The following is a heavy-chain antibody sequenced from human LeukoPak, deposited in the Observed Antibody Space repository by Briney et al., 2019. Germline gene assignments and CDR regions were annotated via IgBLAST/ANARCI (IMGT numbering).Heavy chain of an antibody. Sequence: PGGSLRLSCAASGFTFSSYGMHWVRQAPGKGLEWVAVIWYDGSNKYYADYVKGRFTISRDNSKNTLYLQMNNVRAEDTAVYYCVRGLDGRGYYYYGMDVWGQGTTVTVSS. CDR3: VRGLDGRGYYYYGMDV. J-gene: IGHJ6*02. CDR2: IWYDGSNK. CDR1: GFTFSSYG. D-gene: IGHD6-19*01. V-gene: IGHV3-33*01.